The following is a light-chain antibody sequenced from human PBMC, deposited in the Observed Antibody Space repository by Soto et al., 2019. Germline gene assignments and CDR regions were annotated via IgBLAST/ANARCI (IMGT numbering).Light chain of an antibody. CDR1: QSVSSN. Sequence: EIVMTQSPATLSVSPGERATLSCRASQSVSSNLAWYQQKPGQPPRLPIYGASTRATGLPARFSGSGSGTEFTLTISSLQSEDFAVYYCQQYNNWLTWTFGQGTKVEIK. CDR3: QQYNNWLTWT. V-gene: IGKV3-15*01. CDR2: GAS. J-gene: IGKJ1*01.